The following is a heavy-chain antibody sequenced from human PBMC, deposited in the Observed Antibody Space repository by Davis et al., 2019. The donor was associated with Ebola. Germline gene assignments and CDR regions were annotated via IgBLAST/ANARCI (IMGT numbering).Heavy chain of an antibody. Sequence: GGSLRLSCAASGFTFSSYSMNWVRQAPGKGLEWVSGISWNSGSIGYADSVKGRFTISRDNAKNSLYLQMNSLRAEDTALYYCAKEPPPIAAAGFVWGQGTLVTVSS. CDR3: AKEPPPIAAAGFV. J-gene: IGHJ4*02. D-gene: IGHD6-13*01. CDR2: ISWNSGSI. V-gene: IGHV3-9*01. CDR1: GFTFSSYS.